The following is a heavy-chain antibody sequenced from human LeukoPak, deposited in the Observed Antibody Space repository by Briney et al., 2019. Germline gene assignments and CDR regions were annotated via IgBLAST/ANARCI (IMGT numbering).Heavy chain of an antibody. CDR3: AKGAYYDL. CDR1: GFIFSTSG. D-gene: IGHD3-22*01. Sequence: GGSLRLSCAASGFIFSTSGMTWVRQAPGKGLEWVSTISDNGGNTYCPDSVRGRFTISRDNSKNTLYLQMNSLRVEDTAVYYCAKGAYYDLWGQGTLVTVSS. V-gene: IGHV3-23*01. J-gene: IGHJ4*02. CDR2: ISDNGGNT.